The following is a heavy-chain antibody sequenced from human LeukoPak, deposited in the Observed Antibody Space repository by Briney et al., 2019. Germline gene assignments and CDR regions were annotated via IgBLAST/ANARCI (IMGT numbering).Heavy chain of an antibody. V-gene: IGHV4-39*01. CDR3: ARRRYYDGSGYLE. J-gene: IGHJ1*01. D-gene: IGHD3-22*01. CDR2: IYYSGRT. Sequence: SETLSLTCTVSGGSISSSSYYWGWIRQPPGKGLEWIGSIYYSGRTYYSPSLKSRVTMSVDPSNNQFSLNLRSVTAADTALSYCARRRYYDGSGYLEWGQGTLLSVSS. CDR1: GGSISSSSYY.